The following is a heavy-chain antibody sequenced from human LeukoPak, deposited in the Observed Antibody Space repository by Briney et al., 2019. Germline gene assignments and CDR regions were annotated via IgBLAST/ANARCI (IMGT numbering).Heavy chain of an antibody. V-gene: IGHV3-48*01. Sequence: GGSLRLSCAASGFTFSSYWMSWVRQAPGKGLEWVSYISSSSSTIYYADSVKGRFTISRDNAKNSLYLQMNSLRAEDTAVYYCARDYSGSYYWGQGTLVTVSS. CDR1: GFTFSSYW. CDR2: ISSSSSTI. CDR3: ARDYSGSYY. D-gene: IGHD1-26*01. J-gene: IGHJ4*02.